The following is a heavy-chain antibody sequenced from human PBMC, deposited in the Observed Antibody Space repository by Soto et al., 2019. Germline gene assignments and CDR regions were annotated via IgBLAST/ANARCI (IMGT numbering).Heavy chain of an antibody. CDR2: IKSESVGGTT. V-gene: IGHV3-15*05. CDR1: GFSFRNAW. Sequence: EVQLVASGGDLVKPGGSLRLACAGSGFSFRNAWMSWVRQAPGKGPEWIGRIKSESVGGTTDYAAPVKGRFTVSRDDSKNTVYLHMSSLKIEDTAVYYCLGDWIHPWGQGTLVTVSS. D-gene: IGHD7-27*01. CDR3: LGDWIHP. J-gene: IGHJ5*02.